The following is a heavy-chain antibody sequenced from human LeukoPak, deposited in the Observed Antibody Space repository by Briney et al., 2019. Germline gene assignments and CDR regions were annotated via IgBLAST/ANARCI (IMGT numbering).Heavy chain of an antibody. CDR3: ARPYSSSWENFHY. Sequence: PGGSLRLSCAASGFTFSSYAMSWVRQAPGKGLEWVSAISGSGGSTYYADSVKGRFTISRDNSKNTLYLQMNSLRAEDTALYYCARPYSSSWENFHYWGQGTLVTVSS. CDR1: GFTFSSYA. J-gene: IGHJ4*02. CDR2: ISGSGGST. D-gene: IGHD6-13*01. V-gene: IGHV3-23*01.